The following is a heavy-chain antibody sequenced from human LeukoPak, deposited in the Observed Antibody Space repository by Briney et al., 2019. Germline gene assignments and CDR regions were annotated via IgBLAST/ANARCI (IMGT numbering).Heavy chain of an antibody. CDR3: AKDSRAALVGPYYMDV. CDR1: GFNFNTYG. Sequence: PGGSLRLSCAASGFNFNTYGMCWVRQAPGKGLEWVAFIRYDETNEYYADSVKGRFTISRDNSKNTLYLQMNSLRTEDTAVYYCAKDSRAALVGPYYMDVWGKGTTVTISS. J-gene: IGHJ6*03. CDR2: IRYDETNE. V-gene: IGHV3-30*02. D-gene: IGHD6-25*01.